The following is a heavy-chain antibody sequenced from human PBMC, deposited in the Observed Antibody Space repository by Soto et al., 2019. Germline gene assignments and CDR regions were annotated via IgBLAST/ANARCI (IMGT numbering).Heavy chain of an antibody. Sequence: PGGSVRLSCAASGFTFRGSAMHWVRQASGKGLEWVGRIRSKANSYATAYAVSVKGRFTISRDDSKNTAYLQMNSLKTEDTAVYYCTCERDDGGNSAPWWGQGTLVTVSS. CDR3: TCERDDGGNSAPW. V-gene: IGHV3-73*01. CDR1: GFTFRGSA. J-gene: IGHJ4*02. D-gene: IGHD2-21*02. CDR2: IRSKANSYAT.